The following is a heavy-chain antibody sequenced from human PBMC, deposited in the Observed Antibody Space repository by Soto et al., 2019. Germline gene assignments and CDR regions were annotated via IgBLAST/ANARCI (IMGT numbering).Heavy chain of an antibody. CDR3: ARASPFTGYYYYMDV. Sequence: ASVKVSCKASGGTFSSYAISWVRQAPGQGLEWMGGIIPIFGTANYAQKFQGRVTITADESTSKAYMELSSLRSEDTAVYYCARASPFTGYYYYMDVWGKGTTVTVSS. CDR2: IIPIFGTA. V-gene: IGHV1-69*13. CDR1: GGTFSSYA. D-gene: IGHD2-2*01. J-gene: IGHJ6*03.